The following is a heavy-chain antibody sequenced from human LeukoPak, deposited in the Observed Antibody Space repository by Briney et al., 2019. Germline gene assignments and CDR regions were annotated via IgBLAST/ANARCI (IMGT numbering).Heavy chain of an antibody. Sequence: GGSLRLSCEASGFTFNTYGMHWVRQAPGKGLEWVAVIWFDGSEKYHADSVKGRFTISRDNSKSTLYLQMNSLRVEDTAVYYCGKEPPHRGNRPGEFWGPGNLGNVSS. CDR3: GKEPPHRGNRPGEF. D-gene: IGHD1-14*01. V-gene: IGHV3-33*03. CDR2: IWFDGSEK. CDR1: GFTFNTYG. J-gene: IGHJ4*02.